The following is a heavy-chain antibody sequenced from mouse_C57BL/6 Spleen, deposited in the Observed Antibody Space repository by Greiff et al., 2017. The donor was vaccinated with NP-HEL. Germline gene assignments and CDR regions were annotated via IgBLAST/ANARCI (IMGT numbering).Heavy chain of an antibody. V-gene: IGHV1-69*01. CDR3: ARWDYGSSLLFDY. D-gene: IGHD1-1*01. CDR1: GYTFTSYW. CDR2: IDPSDSYT. Sequence: VKLQQPGAELVMPGASVKLSCKASGYTFTSYWMHWVKQRPGQGLEWIGEIDPSDSYTNYNQKFKGKSTLTVDKSSSTAYMQLSSLTSEDSAVYYCARWDYGSSLLFDYWGQGTTLTVSS. J-gene: IGHJ2*01.